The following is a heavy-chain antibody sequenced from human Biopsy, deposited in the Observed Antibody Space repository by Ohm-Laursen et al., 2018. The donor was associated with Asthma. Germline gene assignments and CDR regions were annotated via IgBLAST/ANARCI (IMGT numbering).Heavy chain of an antibody. CDR2: ISASGVRT. J-gene: IGHJ5*02. Sequence: SLRLSCAAPGFTFSNYWMHWVRQAPGKGLEWVSSISASGVRTFYADSVKGRFTVSRDSSRNTLYLQLSTLRVEDTAVYFCAKITTDRQKANNWFDPWGQGTLVTVSS. D-gene: IGHD3-22*01. V-gene: IGHV3-23*01. CDR1: GFTFSNYW. CDR3: AKITTDRQKANNWFDP.